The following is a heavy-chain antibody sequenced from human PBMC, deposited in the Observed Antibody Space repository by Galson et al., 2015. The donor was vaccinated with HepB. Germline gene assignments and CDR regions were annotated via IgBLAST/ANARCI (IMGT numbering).Heavy chain of an antibody. CDR3: ARLGGLHYDSWSGYPPDWFDP. CDR1: GGSISSRDYF. CDR2: VYYSGSA. Sequence: ETLSLTCSVSGGSISSRDYFWGWIRQPPGEGLEWVVTVYYSGSAYYNPSLKSRVSISVDTSKNQFSLRLNSVTAADTAVYYCARLGGLHYDSWSGYPPDWFDPWGQGTLVTVSS. J-gene: IGHJ5*02. D-gene: IGHD3-3*01. V-gene: IGHV4-39*01.